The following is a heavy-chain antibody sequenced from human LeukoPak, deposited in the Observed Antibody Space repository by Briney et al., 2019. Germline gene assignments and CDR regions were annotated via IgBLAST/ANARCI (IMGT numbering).Heavy chain of an antibody. CDR3: ARDRGSSSWYYDYYYYYGMDV. V-gene: IGHV3-7*01. CDR1: GFTLSSYW. J-gene: IGHJ6*02. CDR2: IKQDGSEK. D-gene: IGHD6-13*01. Sequence: PGGSLRLSCAASGFTLSSYWTSWVRQAPGKGLEWVANIKQDGSEKYYVDSVKGRFTISRDNAKNSLYLQMNSLRAEDTAVYYCARDRGSSSWYYDYYYYYGMDVWGQGTTVTVSS.